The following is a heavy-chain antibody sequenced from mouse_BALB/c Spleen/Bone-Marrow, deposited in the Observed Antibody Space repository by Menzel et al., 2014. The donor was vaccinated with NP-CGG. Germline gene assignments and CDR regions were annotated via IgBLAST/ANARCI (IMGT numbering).Heavy chain of an antibody. CDR3: ARRGDGYYAWFAY. D-gene: IGHD2-3*01. CDR2: IDPANGNT. Sequence: VQLQQSGAELVKPGASVKLSCTASGFNIKDTYMHWVKQRPEQGLEWIGRIDPANGNTKYDPKFQGKATITADTSSNTAYLQLSSLTPEDTAVYYCARRGDGYYAWFAYWGQGTLVTVSA. J-gene: IGHJ3*01. V-gene: IGHV14-3*02. CDR1: GFNIKDTY.